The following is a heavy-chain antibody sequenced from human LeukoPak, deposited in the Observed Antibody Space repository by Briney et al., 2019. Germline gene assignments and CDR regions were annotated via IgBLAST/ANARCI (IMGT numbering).Heavy chain of an antibody. CDR1: GFTFSSYA. Sequence: GGSLRLSCSASGFTFSSYAMHWVRQAPGKGLEYVSAISSNGGSTYYADSVKGRFTISRDNSKNTLYLQMNSLRAEDTAVYYCAREYCSGGSCYSSGGPGFDYWGQGTLVTVSS. CDR2: ISSNGGST. J-gene: IGHJ4*02. V-gene: IGHV3-64*04. D-gene: IGHD2-15*01. CDR3: AREYCSGGSCYSSGGPGFDY.